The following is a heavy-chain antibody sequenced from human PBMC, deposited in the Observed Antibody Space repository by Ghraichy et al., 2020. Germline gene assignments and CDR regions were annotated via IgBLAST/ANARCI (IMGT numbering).Heavy chain of an antibody. Sequence: GGSLRLSCAAFGFTFSGYTMHWVRQAPGMGLEWVAVTSYVGSNEYYADSVKGRFTISRDNSKNTLYLQMNSLRAEDTAMYYCARVRSAHDYYYDMDVWGQGTTVTVSS. CDR1: GFTFSGYT. CDR2: TSYVGSNE. V-gene: IGHV3-30-3*01. J-gene: IGHJ6*02. CDR3: ARVRSAHDYYYDMDV.